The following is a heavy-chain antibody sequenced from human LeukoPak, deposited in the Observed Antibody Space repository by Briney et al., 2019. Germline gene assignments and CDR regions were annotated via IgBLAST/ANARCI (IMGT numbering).Heavy chain of an antibody. CDR2: IYSGDKT. J-gene: IGHJ6*02. D-gene: IGHD2-2*01. Sequence: PGGSLRLSCAASGFTVSSKYMSWVRQAPGKGLEWVSVIYSGDKTYYADSVKGRFTISRDNSKNTLYLQMNSLRAEDTAVYYCANGRYCSSTSCYADYYGMDVWGQGTTVTVSS. CDR3: ANGRYCSSTSCYADYYGMDV. CDR1: GFTVSSKY. V-gene: IGHV3-66*02.